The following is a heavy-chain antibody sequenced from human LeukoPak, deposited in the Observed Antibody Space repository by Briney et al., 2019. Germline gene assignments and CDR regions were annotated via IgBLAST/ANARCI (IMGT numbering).Heavy chain of an antibody. CDR2: IRYDGSNK. Sequence: PGGSLRLSCAASGFTFSGYGMHWVRQAPGKGLEWVAFIRYDGSNKYYADSVKGRFTISRDNSKNTLYLQMNSLRAEDTAVYYCATGPYSYADYWGQGTLVTVSS. CDR3: ATGPYSYADY. J-gene: IGHJ4*02. CDR1: GFTFSGYG. D-gene: IGHD5-18*01. V-gene: IGHV3-30*02.